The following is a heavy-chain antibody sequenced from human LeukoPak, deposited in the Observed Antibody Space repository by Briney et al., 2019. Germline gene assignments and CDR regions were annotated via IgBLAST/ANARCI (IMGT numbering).Heavy chain of an antibody. D-gene: IGHD5-12*01. J-gene: IGHJ4*02. V-gene: IGHV4-30-2*01. CDR1: DGSISSGGYS. Sequence: PSQTLSLTCAVSDGSISSGGYSWSWIRQPPGKGLEWIGYIYHSGSTYYNPSLKSRVTISVDRSKNQFSLKLSSVTAADTAVYYCASYSGYDFFFDYWGQGTLVTVSS. CDR3: ASYSGYDFFFDY. CDR2: IYHSGST.